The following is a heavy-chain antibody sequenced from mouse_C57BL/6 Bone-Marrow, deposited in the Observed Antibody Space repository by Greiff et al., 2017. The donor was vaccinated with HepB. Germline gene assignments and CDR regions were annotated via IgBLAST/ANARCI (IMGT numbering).Heavy chain of an antibody. D-gene: IGHD2-5*01. CDR1: GFTFSDYY. Sequence: DVHLVESEGGLVQPGSSMKLSCTASGFTFSDYYMAWVRQVPEKGLEWVANINYDGSSTYYLDSLKSRFIISRDNAKNILYLQMSSLKSEDTATYYCARVYSNHWYFDVWGTGTTVTVSS. CDR2: INYDGSST. J-gene: IGHJ1*03. CDR3: ARVYSNHWYFDV. V-gene: IGHV5-16*01.